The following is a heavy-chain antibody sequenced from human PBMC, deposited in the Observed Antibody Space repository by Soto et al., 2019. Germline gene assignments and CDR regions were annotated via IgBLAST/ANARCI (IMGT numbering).Heavy chain of an antibody. J-gene: IGHJ3*02. D-gene: IGHD3-22*01. V-gene: IGHV4-4*02. CDR2: IYHSGSN. Sequence: QVQLQESGPGLVKPSGTLSLTCAVSGGSISSSNWWRWVRQPPGKGLEWIGEIYHSGSNNYNPSLKSRVTISVDESKNQFSLKLSSVTAADTAVYYCLGYDSSGGNAFDIWGQGTMVTVSS. CDR3: LGYDSSGGNAFDI. CDR1: GGSISSSNW.